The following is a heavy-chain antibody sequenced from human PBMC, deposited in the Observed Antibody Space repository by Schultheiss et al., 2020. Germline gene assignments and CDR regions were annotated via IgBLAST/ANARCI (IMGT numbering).Heavy chain of an antibody. D-gene: IGHD6-19*01. J-gene: IGHJ4*02. CDR1: GGSISSSSYY. CDR2: IYHSGST. CDR3: ARDPFAVAGTLY. Sequence: SQTLSLTCTVSGGSISSSSYYWGWIRQPPGKGLEWIGSIYHSGSTYYNPSLKSRVTISVDRSKNQFSLKLSSVTAADTAVYYCARDPFAVAGTLYWGQGTLVTVSS. V-gene: IGHV4-39*07.